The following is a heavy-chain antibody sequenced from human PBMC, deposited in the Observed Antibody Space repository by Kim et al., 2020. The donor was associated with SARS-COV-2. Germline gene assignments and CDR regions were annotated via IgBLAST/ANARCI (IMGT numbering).Heavy chain of an antibody. CDR2: IYYSGST. CDR3: ARGYSGYDSDHLVY. D-gene: IGHD5-12*01. CDR1: GGSISSGGYY. Sequence: SETLSLTCTVSGGSISSGGYYWSWIRQHPGKGLEWIGYIYYSGSTYYNPSLKSRVTISVDTSKNQFSLKLSSVTAADTAVYYCARGYSGYDSDHLVYWGQGTLVTVSS. J-gene: IGHJ4*02. V-gene: IGHV4-31*03.